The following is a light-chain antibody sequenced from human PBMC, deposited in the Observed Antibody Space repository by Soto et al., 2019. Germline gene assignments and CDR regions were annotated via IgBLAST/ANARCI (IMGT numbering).Light chain of an antibody. CDR1: HSVSSNY. V-gene: IGKV3-20*01. CDR2: GAS. Sequence: EIVVTQSPGTLSLSPGERATLSCRASHSVSSNYLAWDQQKPGQAPRLLIYGASSRATGIPDRFSGSGSGTDFTLTISSLEPADFAVYSCHQYGSTPYTFGQATNLVIK. CDR3: HQYGSTPYT. J-gene: IGKJ2*01.